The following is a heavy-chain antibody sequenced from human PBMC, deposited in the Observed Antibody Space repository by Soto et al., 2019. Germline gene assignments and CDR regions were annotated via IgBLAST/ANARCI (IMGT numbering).Heavy chain of an antibody. CDR1: GGSITSNSYY. CDR2: FYYSEST. CDR3: ARRSTVTYDY. J-gene: IGHJ4*02. V-gene: IGHV4-39*01. Sequence: QLQLQESGPELVKPSETLSLTCTVSGGSITSNSYYWGWIRQPSGKGLEWIGSFYYSESTYFNPSLKSRVTISVDTSKNQFSLKLSAVTAADTAVYYCARRSTVTYDYWGQGILVTVSS. D-gene: IGHD4-17*01.